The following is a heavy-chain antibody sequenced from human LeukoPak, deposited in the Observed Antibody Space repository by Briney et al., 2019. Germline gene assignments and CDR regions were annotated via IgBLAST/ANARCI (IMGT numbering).Heavy chain of an antibody. V-gene: IGHV4-39*01. J-gene: IGHJ6*03. CDR2: IYYSGST. Sequence: PSETLSLTCTVFGGSINRSTYYWGWIRQPPGKGREWIGSIYYSGSTYYNPSLKSRVTISVDTSKNQFSLKLSSVTAADTAVYYCARLGGLAEAGTPSQGEYYYMDVWGKGTTVTVSS. D-gene: IGHD6-13*01. CDR1: GGSINRSTYY. CDR3: ARLGGLAEAGTPSQGEYYYMDV.